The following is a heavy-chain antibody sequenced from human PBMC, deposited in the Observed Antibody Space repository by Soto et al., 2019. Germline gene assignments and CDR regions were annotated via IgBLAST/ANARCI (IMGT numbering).Heavy chain of an antibody. Sequence: PGGSLRLSCAASGFTFSGSAMHCVRKASGKGLEWVARTRSKANSYATAYAASVKGRFTISRDDSKNTAYLQMNSLKTEDTAVYYCTRHVGFLVYYGMDVWGQGTTVTVSS. CDR1: GFTFSGSA. CDR2: TRSKANSYAT. D-gene: IGHD2-15*01. J-gene: IGHJ6*02. CDR3: TRHVGFLVYYGMDV. V-gene: IGHV3-73*01.